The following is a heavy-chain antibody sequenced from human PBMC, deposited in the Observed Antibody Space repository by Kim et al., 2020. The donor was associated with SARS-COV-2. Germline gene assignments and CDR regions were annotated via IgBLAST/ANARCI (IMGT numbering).Heavy chain of an antibody. Sequence: ASVKVSCKASGYTFTSYDINWVRQATGQGLEWMGWMNPNSGNTGYAQKFQGRVTMTRNTSISTAYMELSSLRSEDTAVYYCAREGTMVRGVTRQNWFDPWGQGTLVTVSS. J-gene: IGHJ5*02. D-gene: IGHD3-10*01. V-gene: IGHV1-8*01. CDR1: GYTFTSYD. CDR3: AREGTMVRGVTRQNWFDP. CDR2: MNPNSGNT.